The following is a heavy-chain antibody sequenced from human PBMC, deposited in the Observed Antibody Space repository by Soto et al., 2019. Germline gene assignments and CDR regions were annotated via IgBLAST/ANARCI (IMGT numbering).Heavy chain of an antibody. D-gene: IGHD2-15*01. J-gene: IGHJ6*03. CDR2: MNPNSGNT. Sequence: SVKVSCKASGYTFTSYDINWVRQATGQGLEWMGWMNPNSGNTGYAQKFQGRVTMTRNTSISTAYMELSSLRSEDTAVYYCARGPSMVVAATSYYYYYYMDVWGKGTTVTVSS. V-gene: IGHV1-8*01. CDR1: GYTFTSYD. CDR3: ARGPSMVVAATSYYYYYYMDV.